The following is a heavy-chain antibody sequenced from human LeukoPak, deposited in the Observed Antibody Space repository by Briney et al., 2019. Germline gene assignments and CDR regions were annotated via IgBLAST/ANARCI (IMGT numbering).Heavy chain of an antibody. CDR2: LNSDGSNT. D-gene: IGHD4-23*01. V-gene: IGHV3-74*01. Sequence: GGSLRLSCAASGFTLTNYWMNWVRHAPGKGLEWVSRLNSDGSNTGYADSVKGRFTISSDHAKNTLYLQSNRWRGQHTSLYYCAVVSDYGGGALDYWGQGTLVTVSS. CDR3: AVVSDYGGGALDY. J-gene: IGHJ4*02. CDR1: GFTLTNYW.